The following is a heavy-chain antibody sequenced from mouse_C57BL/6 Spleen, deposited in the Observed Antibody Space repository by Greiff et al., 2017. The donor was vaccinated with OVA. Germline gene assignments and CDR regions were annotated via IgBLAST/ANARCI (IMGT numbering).Heavy chain of an antibody. V-gene: IGHV5-17*01. D-gene: IGHD1-1*01. CDR1: GFTFSDSG. Sequence: EVQLVESGGGLVKPGGSLKLSCAASGFTFSDSGMPWVRQAPEKGLEWVAYISSGSSTLYYADTVKGRFTISRDNAKNTLFLQMTSLRSEDTAMYYCARTYYYGSSPSYAMDYWGQGTSGTVSS. CDR3: ARTYYYGSSPSYAMDY. CDR2: ISSGSSTL. J-gene: IGHJ4*01.